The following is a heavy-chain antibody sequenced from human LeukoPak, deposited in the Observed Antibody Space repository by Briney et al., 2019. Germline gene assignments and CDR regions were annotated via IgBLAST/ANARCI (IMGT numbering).Heavy chain of an antibody. D-gene: IGHD4-17*01. CDR2: IYYSGST. CDR3: ARNRGDYSVDY. CDR1: GGSISGYY. Sequence: SETLSLTCTVSGGSISGYYWSWIRHPPGKGLEWIGYIYYSGSTNYNPSLKSRVTMSVDTSKNQFSLKLSSVTAADTAVYYCARNRGDYSVDYWGQGTLVTVSS. V-gene: IGHV4-59*01. J-gene: IGHJ4*02.